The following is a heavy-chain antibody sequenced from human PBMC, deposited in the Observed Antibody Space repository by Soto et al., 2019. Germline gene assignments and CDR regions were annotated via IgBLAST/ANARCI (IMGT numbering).Heavy chain of an antibody. CDR2: ISSIGTSP. Sequence: PGGSLRLSCAASGFTFSSYAMTWVRQAPGKGLECVSAISSIGTSPYYADPVKSRFTISKDNSKNTLYLQMNGLKAEDTAVYYCGKVRAVGYYYGMDFWGRGTTVTVSS. D-gene: IGHD1-26*01. V-gene: IGHV3-23*01. CDR1: GFTFSSYA. J-gene: IGHJ6*02. CDR3: GKVRAVGYYYGMDF.